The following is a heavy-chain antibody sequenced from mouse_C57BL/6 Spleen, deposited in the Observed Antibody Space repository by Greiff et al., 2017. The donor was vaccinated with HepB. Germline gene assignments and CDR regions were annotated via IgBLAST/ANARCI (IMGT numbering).Heavy chain of an antibody. Sequence: QVQLKQPGAGLVKPGASVKMSCKASGYTFTSYCITWVNQRPGQGLEWIVDINPGSGSTNYNENFKGKVTLTGDKASSTAYMQISSLTSEDSAVYYCARFGLTTVVAKVDFDDWGQGTTLTVSS. CDR2: INPGSGST. J-gene: IGHJ2*01. D-gene: IGHD1-1*01. CDR1: GYTFTSYC. CDR3: ARFGLTTVVAKVDFDD. V-gene: IGHV1-55*01.